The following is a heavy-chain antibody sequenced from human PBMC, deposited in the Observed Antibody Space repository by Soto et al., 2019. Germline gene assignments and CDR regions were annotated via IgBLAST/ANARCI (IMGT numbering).Heavy chain of an antibody. D-gene: IGHD3-9*01. J-gene: IGHJ5*02. Sequence: QGQLVQSGAEVKKPGSSVRVSCKASGAAFNTITINWVRQAPGQGLEWMGGFVPVFGSATYAQKFQGRVAITADASTSTFYMELSRLNSEDTALYYCVREDDPTGSYSWFDPWGQGTLVTVSS. CDR3: VREDDPTGSYSWFDP. CDR1: GAAFNTIT. CDR2: FVPVFGSA. V-gene: IGHV1-69*01.